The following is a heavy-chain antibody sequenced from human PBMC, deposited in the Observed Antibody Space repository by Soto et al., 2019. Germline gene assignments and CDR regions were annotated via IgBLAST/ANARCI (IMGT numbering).Heavy chain of an antibody. V-gene: IGHV1-45*02. CDR1: GNTFTYRY. CDR3: ASGGAGSGPFTWELPDH. Sequence: QMQLVQSGAEVKKTGSSVTVSCKALGNTFTYRYLHWVRQAPGQALEWKGWTTPFSGDVHNGQRFQERVTITRDRSINTAYMQMSSLRSEDTAMYFCASGGAGSGPFTWELPDHWGQGTLVTVSS. J-gene: IGHJ4*02. D-gene: IGHD1-26*01. CDR2: TTPFSGDV.